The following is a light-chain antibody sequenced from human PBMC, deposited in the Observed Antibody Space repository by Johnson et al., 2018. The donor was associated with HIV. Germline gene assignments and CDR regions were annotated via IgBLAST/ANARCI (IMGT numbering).Light chain of an antibody. CDR3: GTWDSGLGAVYV. CDR1: SSNIGNNY. CDR2: ENN. Sequence: QSVLTQPPSVSAAPGQKVTISCSGSSSNIGNNYVSWYQQLPGTAPKLLIYENNKRSSGIPDRISGSTSGTSATLGITGLQTGDEADYYCGTWDSGLGAVYVFGPGTKVTVL. V-gene: IGLV1-51*02. J-gene: IGLJ1*01.